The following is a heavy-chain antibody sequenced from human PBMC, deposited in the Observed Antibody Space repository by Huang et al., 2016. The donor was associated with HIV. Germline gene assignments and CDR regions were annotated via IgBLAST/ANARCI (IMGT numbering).Heavy chain of an antibody. V-gene: IGHV7-4-1*02. CDR2: SNTNTGNP. Sequence: QVQLVQSGSELRKPGASVKVSCQASGYTFTRYAMNWVRQAPGQGLEWMGRSNTNTGNPTYAQACTGRFVLSLDTSVSTAYLQISSLEAEDTAVYYCARDYYDSRGYDIHAVVDYWGQGTLVTVSS. CDR3: ARDYYDSRGYDIHAVVDY. CDR1: GYTFTRYA. D-gene: IGHD3-22*01. J-gene: IGHJ4*02.